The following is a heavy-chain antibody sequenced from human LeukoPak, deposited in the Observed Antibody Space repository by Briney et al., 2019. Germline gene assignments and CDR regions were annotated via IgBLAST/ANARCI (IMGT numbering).Heavy chain of an antibody. CDR3: SRGRHDITMIVVVMTSVSYYLDV. J-gene: IGHJ6*03. CDR1: GGSFSGYH. Sequence: SETLSLTCAVYGGSFSGYHWTWIRQSPGKGLEWIGDINPSGSTYYNPSLKSRLTISVDTSKNQFSLKLRSVTAADTAVYYCSRGRHDITMIVVVMTSVSYYLDVWGKGTTVTVS. D-gene: IGHD3-22*01. V-gene: IGHV4-34*01. CDR2: INPSGST.